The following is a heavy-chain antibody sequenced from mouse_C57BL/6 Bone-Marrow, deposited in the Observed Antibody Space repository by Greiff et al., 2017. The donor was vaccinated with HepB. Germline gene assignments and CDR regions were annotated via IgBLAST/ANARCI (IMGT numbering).Heavy chain of an antibody. CDR1: GYAFTNYL. V-gene: IGHV1-54*01. J-gene: IGHJ2*01. D-gene: IGHD1-1*01. CDR2: INPGSGGT. CDR3: ARDTVVATNFDY. Sequence: VQLQQSGAELVRPGTSVKVSCKASGYAFTNYLIEWVKQRPGQGLEWIGVINPGSGGTNYNEKFKGKATLTADKSSSTAYMQLSSLTSEDSAVYFCARDTVVATNFDYWGQGTTLTVSS.